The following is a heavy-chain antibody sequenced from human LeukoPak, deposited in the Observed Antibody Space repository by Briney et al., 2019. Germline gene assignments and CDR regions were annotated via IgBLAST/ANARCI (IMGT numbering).Heavy chain of an antibody. V-gene: IGHV1-18*01. D-gene: IGHD3-16*02. CDR2: ISAYNGNT. Sequence: GASVKVSCKASGYTFTSYGISWVRQPPGQGLAWMGWISAYNGNTNYAQKLQGRVTMTTDTSTSTAYMELRSLRSDDTAVYYCARDSLGDYVWGSYRHDFDYWGQGTLVTVSS. CDR1: GYTFTSYG. J-gene: IGHJ4*02. CDR3: ARDSLGDYVWGSYRHDFDY.